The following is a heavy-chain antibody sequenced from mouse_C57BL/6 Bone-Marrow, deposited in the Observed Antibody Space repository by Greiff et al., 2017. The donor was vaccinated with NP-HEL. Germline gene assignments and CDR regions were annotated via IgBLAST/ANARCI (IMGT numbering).Heavy chain of an antibody. D-gene: IGHD3-2*02. CDR2: IDPANGNT. J-gene: IGHJ4*01. V-gene: IGHV14-3*01. CDR3: ASGSGYVDYAMDY. Sequence: VQLKQSVAELVRPGASVKLSCTASGFNIKNTYMHWVKQRPEQGLEWIGRIDPANGNTKYAPKFQGKATITADTSSNTAYLQLSSLTSEDTAIYYCASGSGYVDYAMDYWGQGTSVTVSS. CDR1: GFNIKNTY.